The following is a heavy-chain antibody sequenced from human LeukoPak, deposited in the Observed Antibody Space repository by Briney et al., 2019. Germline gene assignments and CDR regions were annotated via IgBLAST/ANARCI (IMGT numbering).Heavy chain of an antibody. CDR2: IYYSGST. D-gene: IGHD1-26*01. CDR3: ARRSGSHYEYYFDY. V-gene: IGHV4-59*08. J-gene: IGHJ4*02. CDR1: GGSISSYY. Sequence: SETLSLTCTVSGGSISSYYWSWIRQPPGKGLEWIGYIYYSGSTNYNPSLKSRVTISVDTSKNQFSLKLGSVTAADTAVYYCARRSGSHYEYYFDYWGQGTLVTVSS.